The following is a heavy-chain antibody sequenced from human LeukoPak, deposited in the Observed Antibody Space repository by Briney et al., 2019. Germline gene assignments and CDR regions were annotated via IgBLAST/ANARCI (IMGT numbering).Heavy chain of an antibody. J-gene: IGHJ5*02. D-gene: IGHD2-2*01. CDR1: AGTFSSYA. V-gene: IGHV1-69*13. Sequence: SVNVSCKASAGTFSSYAISWVRQAPGQGLEWMGGIIPIFGTANDAQKFQGRVTITADESTSTAYMELSSLRSEDTAVYYCASGGFDVVVPAAISTGFDPWGQGTLVTVSS. CDR3: ASGGFDVVVPAAISTGFDP. CDR2: IIPIFGTA.